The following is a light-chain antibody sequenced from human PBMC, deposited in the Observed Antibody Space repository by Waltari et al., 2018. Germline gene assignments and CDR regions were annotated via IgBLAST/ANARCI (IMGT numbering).Light chain of an antibody. CDR2: DVN. J-gene: IGLJ1*01. CDR1: SSAIGAYNF. V-gene: IGLV2-14*03. Sequence: QSALTQPASVSGSPGQSITISCTGTSSAIGAYNFVPWYQKHPGKAPKVMIYDVNNRPSGVSSRFSGSKSGNTASLTISGLQAEDEADYYCSSYTTGSTRYVFGSGTKVTVL. CDR3: SSYTTGSTRYV.